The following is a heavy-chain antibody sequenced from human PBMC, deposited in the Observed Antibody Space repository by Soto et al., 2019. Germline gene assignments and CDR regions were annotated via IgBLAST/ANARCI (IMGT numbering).Heavy chain of an antibody. V-gene: IGHV3-72*01. D-gene: IGHD3-10*01. J-gene: IGHJ4*02. CDR2: IRNKVNSYTT. Sequence: EVQLEESGGGLVQPGGSLRLSCAASGFTFSDHYMDWVRQAPGKGLEWVGRIRNKVNSYTTDYAASVKGRFSISRDDLKSSLYLQMNSLKTEDTAVYYCAGSGYDHRDFEYWGQGTLVTVSS. CDR3: AGSGYDHRDFEY. CDR1: GFTFSDHY.